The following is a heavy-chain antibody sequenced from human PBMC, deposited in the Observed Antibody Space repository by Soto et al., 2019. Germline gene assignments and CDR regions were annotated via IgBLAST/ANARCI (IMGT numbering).Heavy chain of an antibody. D-gene: IGHD3-16*01. J-gene: IGHJ5*02. CDR3: AKVSEGSMITFGGVIAP. CDR1: GFTFSTYG. V-gene: IGHV3-30*18. CDR2: ISFDGNIK. Sequence: QVQLVESGGGVVQPGRSLRLSCAASGFTFSTYGMHWVRQAPGKGLEWVAVISFDGNIKYYADSVKGRFTISRDSSKTTLFLQMASLRAEDTAVYFCAKVSEGSMITFGGVIAPWGQGTLVTVSS.